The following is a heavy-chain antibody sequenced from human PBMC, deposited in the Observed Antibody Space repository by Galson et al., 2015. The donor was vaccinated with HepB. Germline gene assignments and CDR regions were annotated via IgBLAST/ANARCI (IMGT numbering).Heavy chain of an antibody. J-gene: IGHJ4*02. D-gene: IGHD3-22*01. CDR3: ARAQINMKLGYFDY. V-gene: IGHV3-33*01. CDR2: IWYDASSA. Sequence: LRLSCAASGFTFSSYGIHWVRQAPGKGLEWVAFIWYDASSAYYGDSVKGRFTISRDNSKNTLYLQLNRLRVEDTAVYYCARAQINMKLGYFDYWGQGTLVTVSS. CDR1: GFTFSSYG.